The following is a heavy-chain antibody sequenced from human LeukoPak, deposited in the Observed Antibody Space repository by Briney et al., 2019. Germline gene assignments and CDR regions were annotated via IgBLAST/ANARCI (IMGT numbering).Heavy chain of an antibody. CDR3: AKTSSGYYGGGFDY. CDR2: ISYDGSNK. V-gene: IGHV3-30*18. D-gene: IGHD3-22*01. J-gene: IGHJ4*02. Sequence: PGRSLRLSCAASGFTFSRYGMHWARQAPGKGLEWVAVISYDGSNKYYADSVKGRFTISRDNSKNTLYLQMNSLRAEDTAVYYCAKTSSGYYGGGFDYWGQGTLVTVSS. CDR1: GFTFSRYG.